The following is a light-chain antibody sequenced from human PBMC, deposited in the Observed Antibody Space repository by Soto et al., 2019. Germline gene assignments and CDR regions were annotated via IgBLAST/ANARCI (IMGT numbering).Light chain of an antibody. CDR2: WAS. V-gene: IGKV4-1*01. J-gene: IGKJ1*01. Sequence: DIVMTQSPDSLAVSLGERATINCKSSQSVLYSSNNKNYLAWYQQKPGQPPKLLIYWASTRESGVPDRFSGSGPGTDFTLTISNLQAEDVAVYYCQQYYTTPSWTFGQGTKVEIK. CDR1: QSVLYSSNNKNY. CDR3: QQYYTTPSWT.